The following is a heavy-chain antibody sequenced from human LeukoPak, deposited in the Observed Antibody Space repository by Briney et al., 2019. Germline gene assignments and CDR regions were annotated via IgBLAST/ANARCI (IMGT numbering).Heavy chain of an antibody. CDR2: IIPIFGTA. Sequence: SVKVSCKASGGTFSSYAISWVRQAPGQGLEWMGGIIPIFGTANYAQKFQGRVTITADNSTSAAFMELRSLRSDDTAVYYCARDQGIYNHRIIDSWGQGTLVTVSS. V-gene: IGHV1-69*06. CDR3: ARDQGIYNHRIIDS. CDR1: GGTFSSYA. J-gene: IGHJ4*02. D-gene: IGHD5-12*01.